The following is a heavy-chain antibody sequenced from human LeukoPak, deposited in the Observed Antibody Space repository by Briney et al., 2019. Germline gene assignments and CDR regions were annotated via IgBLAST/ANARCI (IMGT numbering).Heavy chain of an antibody. Sequence: GGSLRLSCAASGFTFSNYWMHWVRQVPGKGLVWVSHINSDGRIINYADSEKGRFTISRDNAKNTLYLQMNSLRVEDTAVYYCARGRGWYFDLWGRGTLVTVSS. D-gene: IGHD3-10*01. CDR2: INSDGRII. CDR1: GFTFSNYW. CDR3: ARGRGWYFDL. J-gene: IGHJ2*01. V-gene: IGHV3-74*01.